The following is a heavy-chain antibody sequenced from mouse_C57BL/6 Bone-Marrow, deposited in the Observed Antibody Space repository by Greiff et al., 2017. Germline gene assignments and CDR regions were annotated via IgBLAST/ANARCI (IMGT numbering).Heavy chain of an antibody. Sequence: QVQLKESGAELVRPGTSVKMSCKASGYTFTNYWIGWAKQRPGHGLEWIGDIYPGGGYTNYNEKFKGKAPLTADKSSSTAYMQFSSLTSEDSAIYYWARSSSLCAWFAYWGQGTLVTVSA. CDR3: ARSSSLCAWFAY. J-gene: IGHJ3*01. CDR1: GYTFTNYW. CDR2: IYPGGGYT. V-gene: IGHV1-63*01.